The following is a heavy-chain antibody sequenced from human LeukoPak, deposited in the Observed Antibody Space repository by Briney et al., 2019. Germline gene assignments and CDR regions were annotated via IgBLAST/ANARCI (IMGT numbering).Heavy chain of an antibody. Sequence: PGRSLXLSCAASGFTFSSYGMHWVRQAPGKGLEWVAVISYDGSNKYYADSVKGRFTISRDNSKNTLYLQMNSLRAEDTAVYYCAKDQDTAMVETGIDYWGQGTLVTVSS. CDR1: GFTFSSYG. D-gene: IGHD5-18*01. CDR2: ISYDGSNK. J-gene: IGHJ4*02. V-gene: IGHV3-30*18. CDR3: AKDQDTAMVETGIDY.